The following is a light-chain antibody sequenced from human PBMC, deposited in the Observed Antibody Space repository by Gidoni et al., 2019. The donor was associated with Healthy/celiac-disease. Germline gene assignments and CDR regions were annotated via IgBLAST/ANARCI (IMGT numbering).Light chain of an antibody. V-gene: IGKV1-39*01. J-gene: IGKJ1*01. CDR1: QSIRSY. CDR3: QQSYSTLET. CDR2: AAS. Sequence: DIQMTQSPSSLSASVGDRVTITCRASQSIRSYLNWYQQKPGKAPKLLNYAASSLQSGVPSRFSGSGSGTDFTLTSSSLQPEDFATYYCQQSYSTLETFGQGTKVEIK.